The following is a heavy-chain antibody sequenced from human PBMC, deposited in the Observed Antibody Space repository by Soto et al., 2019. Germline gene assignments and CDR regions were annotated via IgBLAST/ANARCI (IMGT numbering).Heavy chain of an antibody. D-gene: IGHD3-22*01. CDR2: IIPIFGAT. J-gene: IGHJ5*02. V-gene: IGHV1-69*06. CDR3: ARDRTDSGYYTNWLDP. CDR1: GGTFGSDA. Sequence: SVKVSCKASGGTFGSDAITWVRQAPGQGLEWVGRIIPIFGATNYAQNLQGRVTISADKSTLTSYMELHSLTSDDTALYYCARDRTDSGYYTNWLDPWGQGTQVTVSS.